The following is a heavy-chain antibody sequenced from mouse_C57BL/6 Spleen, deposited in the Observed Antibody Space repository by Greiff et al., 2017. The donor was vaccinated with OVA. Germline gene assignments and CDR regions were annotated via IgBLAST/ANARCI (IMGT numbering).Heavy chain of an antibody. J-gene: IGHJ4*01. V-gene: IGHV1-76*01. CDR3: ARYGYDGGYYAMDY. CDR2: IYPGSGNT. Sequence: QVQLQQSGAELVRPGASVKLSCKASGYTFTDYYINWVKQRPGQGLEWIARIYPGSGNTYYNEKFKGKATLTAEKSSSTAYMQLSSLTSEDAAVYFCARYGYDGGYYAMDYWGQGTSVTVSS. D-gene: IGHD2-2*01. CDR1: GYTFTDYY.